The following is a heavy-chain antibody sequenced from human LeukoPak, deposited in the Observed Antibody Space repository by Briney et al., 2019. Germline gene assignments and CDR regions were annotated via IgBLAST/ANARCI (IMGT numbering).Heavy chain of an antibody. CDR1: GFTVSSNY. Sequence: GGSLRLSCAASGFTVSSNYMSWVRQAPGKGLEWVSVIYSGGSTYYADSVKGRFTISRDNSKNTLYLQMNSLRAEDTAVYCCASGRYYYDSSGYYSPLDYWGQGTLVTVSS. J-gene: IGHJ4*02. CDR2: IYSGGST. D-gene: IGHD3-22*01. CDR3: ASGRYYYDSSGYYSPLDY. V-gene: IGHV3-66*02.